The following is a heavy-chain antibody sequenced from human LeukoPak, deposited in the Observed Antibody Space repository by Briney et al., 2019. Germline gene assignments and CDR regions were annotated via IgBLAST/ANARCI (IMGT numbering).Heavy chain of an antibody. CDR1: GFTFSGHV. CDR3: ANVPFPLSGVWYFDL. J-gene: IGHJ2*01. CDR2: ISGSGDKT. V-gene: IGHV3-23*01. Sequence: PGGSVRLSCTASGFTFSGHVVTWVRQAPGKGLEWVSGISGSGDKTYYADSVKGRFTISRDNSRNTVNLQMNSLRPEDTAMYHCANVPFPLSGVWYFDLWGRGTLVTVSS. D-gene: IGHD1-14*01.